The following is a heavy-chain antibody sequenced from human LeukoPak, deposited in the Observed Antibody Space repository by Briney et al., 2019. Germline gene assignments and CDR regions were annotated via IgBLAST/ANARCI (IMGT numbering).Heavy chain of an antibody. J-gene: IGHJ6*03. V-gene: IGHV1-8*02. CDR1: GYTFTSYG. D-gene: IGHD3-10*01. Sequence: ASVKVSCKASGYTFTSYGISWVRQAPGQGLEWMGWMNPNSGNTGYAQKFQGRVTMTRNTSISTAYMELSSLRSEDTAVYYCARGPYGSGSYVYYYYYYMDVWGKGTTVTISS. CDR2: MNPNSGNT. CDR3: ARGPYGSGSYVYYYYYYMDV.